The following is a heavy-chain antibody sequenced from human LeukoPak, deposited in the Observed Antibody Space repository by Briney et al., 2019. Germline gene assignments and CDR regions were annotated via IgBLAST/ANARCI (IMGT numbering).Heavy chain of an antibody. V-gene: IGHV3-74*01. CDR1: GFTFSSYW. Sequence: GGSLGLSCAASGFTFSSYWMHWVRQTPGKGLVWVSRINSDGSSTSYADSVKGRFTISRDNAKNTLYLQMNSLRAEDTAVYYCARDHMGATVTTSGSSIWADVMDVWGQGTTVTVSS. CDR2: INSDGSST. D-gene: IGHD4-17*01. J-gene: IGHJ6*02. CDR3: ARDHMGATVTTSGSSIWADVMDV.